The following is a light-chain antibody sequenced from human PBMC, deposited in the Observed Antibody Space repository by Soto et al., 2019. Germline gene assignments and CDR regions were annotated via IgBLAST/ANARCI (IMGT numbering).Light chain of an antibody. CDR3: QQYNNWPPYT. CDR1: QSISSN. V-gene: IGKV3-15*01. J-gene: IGKJ2*01. Sequence: EIVMTQSPATLSVFPGERATLSCRASQSISSNLAWYQQKPGQAPRLLIYGASARATGIPARFIGSGSGTECTLTISSLQSEDFASYYCQQYNNWPPYTFGQGTKLEIK. CDR2: GAS.